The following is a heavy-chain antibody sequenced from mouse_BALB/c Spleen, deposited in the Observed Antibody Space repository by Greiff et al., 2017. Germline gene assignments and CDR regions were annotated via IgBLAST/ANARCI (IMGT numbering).Heavy chain of an antibody. CDR2: ISSGSSTI. Sequence: EVMVVESGGGLVQPGGSRKLSCAASGFTFSSFGMHWVRQAPEKGLEWVAYISSGSSTIYYADTVKGRFTISRDNPKNTLFLQMTSLRSEDTAMYYCARSEGYEGFAYWGQGTLVTVSA. J-gene: IGHJ3*01. CDR3: ARSEGYEGFAY. D-gene: IGHD2-2*01. CDR1: GFTFSSFG. V-gene: IGHV5-17*02.